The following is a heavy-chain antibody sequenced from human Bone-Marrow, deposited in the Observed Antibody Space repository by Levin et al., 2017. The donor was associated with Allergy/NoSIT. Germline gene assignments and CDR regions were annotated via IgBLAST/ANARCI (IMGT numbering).Heavy chain of an antibody. V-gene: IGHV1-2*02. CDR2: INPNSGGT. J-gene: IGHJ5*02. Sequence: ASVKVSCKASGYTFTGYYMHWVRQAPGQGLEWMGWINPNSGGTNYAQKFQGRVTMTRDTSISTAYMELSRLRSDDTAVYYCARTRQTYDCDSSGIHWFDPWGQGTLVTVSS. D-gene: IGHD3-22*01. CDR1: GYTFTGYY. CDR3: ARTRQTYDCDSSGIHWFDP.